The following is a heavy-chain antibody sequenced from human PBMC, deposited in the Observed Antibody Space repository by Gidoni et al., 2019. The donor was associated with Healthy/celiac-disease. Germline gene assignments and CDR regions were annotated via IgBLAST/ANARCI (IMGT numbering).Heavy chain of an antibody. D-gene: IGHD3-22*01. CDR2: IIPIHGIA. Sequence: QVQLAQSGAEVKKPGSSVKVSCKSSGRTFISYALSWVRQAPGQGLEWMGRIIPIHGIANYAQKFQGRVTITADKSTSTAYMELSSLRSEDTAVYYCASLSTYYYDSSGYASFDYWGQGTLVTVSS. CDR3: ASLSTYYYDSSGYASFDY. V-gene: IGHV1-69*09. CDR1: GRTFISYA. J-gene: IGHJ4*02.